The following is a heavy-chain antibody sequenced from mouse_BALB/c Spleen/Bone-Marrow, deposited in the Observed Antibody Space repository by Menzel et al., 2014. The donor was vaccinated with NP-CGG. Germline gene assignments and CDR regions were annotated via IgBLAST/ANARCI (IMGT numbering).Heavy chain of an antibody. Sequence: QVQLQQSGAELARPGASVKMSCRASGYTFTTYMIHWVRQRPGQGLEWIGYINPTSGYTNYNQKFKDKATLTADKSSSTAYMQLSSLTSEDSAVYYCARRDDGYVYFDYWAKAPLSQSPQ. D-gene: IGHD2-3*01. V-gene: IGHV1-4*01. CDR2: INPTSGYT. J-gene: IGHJ2*01. CDR1: GYTFTTYM. CDR3: ARRDDGYVYFDY.